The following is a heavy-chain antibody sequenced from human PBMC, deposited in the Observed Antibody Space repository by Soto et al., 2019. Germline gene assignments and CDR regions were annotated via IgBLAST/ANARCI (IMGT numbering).Heavy chain of an antibody. D-gene: IGHD2-2*01. Sequence: SVKVSCKASGGTFSSYTISWVRQAPGQGLERMGRIIPILGIANYAQKFQGRVTITADKSTSTAYMELSSLRSEDTAVYYCARDPDQRGGLNDYWGQGTLVTVSS. V-gene: IGHV1-69*04. J-gene: IGHJ4*02. CDR3: ARDPDQRGGLNDY. CDR1: GGTFSSYT. CDR2: IIPILGIA.